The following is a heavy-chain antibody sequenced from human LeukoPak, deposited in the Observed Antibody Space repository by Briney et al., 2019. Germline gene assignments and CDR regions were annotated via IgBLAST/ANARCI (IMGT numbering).Heavy chain of an antibody. CDR3: ARDQEGFDY. CDR1: GYSFTSNY. Sequence: ASVKVSCKASGYSFTSNYIHWVRQAPGQGLEWMGMIYPRDGSTSYAQRFQDRVIVTRDTSTSTVHMELSGLRSEDTAVYYCARDQEGFDYWGQGTQVTVSS. J-gene: IGHJ4*02. CDR2: IYPRDGST. V-gene: IGHV1-46*01.